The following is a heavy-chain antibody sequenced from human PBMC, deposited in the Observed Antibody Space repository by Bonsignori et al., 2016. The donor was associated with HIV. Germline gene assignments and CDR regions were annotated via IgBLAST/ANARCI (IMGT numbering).Heavy chain of an antibody. CDR3: TRNRPVAGSDY. CDR2: IYHSGTT. Sequence: QVQLQESGPGLVKPSETLSLTCTVSGSSVSSSYFWDWIRQPPGKGLEWIGSIYHSGTTYYNPSLKSRVTISVDTSKNQFSLELSSVTAADTAIYFCTRNRPVAGSDYWGQGTQVTVSS. CDR1: GSSVSSSYF. V-gene: IGHV4-38-2*02. D-gene: IGHD6-19*01. J-gene: IGHJ4*02.